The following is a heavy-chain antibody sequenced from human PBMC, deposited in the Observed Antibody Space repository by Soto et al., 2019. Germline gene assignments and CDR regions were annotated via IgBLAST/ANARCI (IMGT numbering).Heavy chain of an antibody. CDR1: GFTFSDSW. Sequence: EVQLVESGGGLVQPGGSLRLSCTASGFTFSDSWMTWVRQAPGKGLEWVARIKPDESEKKYADSVKGRFSISRDNAKNSMYLQMXSLRXXXTAXXXXXXXGXNYASWGQGTLVTVSS. V-gene: IGHV3-7*01. CDR2: IKPDESEK. J-gene: IGHJ5*02. D-gene: IGHD4-4*01. CDR3: XXXGXNYAS.